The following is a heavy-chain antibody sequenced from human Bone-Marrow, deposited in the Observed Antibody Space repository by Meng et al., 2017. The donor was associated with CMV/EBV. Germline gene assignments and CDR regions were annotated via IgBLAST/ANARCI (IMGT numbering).Heavy chain of an antibody. Sequence: LSPRSISRSASYLSCIRPHPGTGLEWVWSIYYSGSTYYNPSLPCRVTISVDTSNNQFSLKLSSVTAADTAVYYCARTTTVTKTFDYWGQGTLVTVSS. J-gene: IGHJ4*02. CDR2: IYYSGST. CDR3: ARTTTVTKTFDY. D-gene: IGHD4-17*01. CDR1: PRSISRSASY. V-gene: IGHV4-31*02.